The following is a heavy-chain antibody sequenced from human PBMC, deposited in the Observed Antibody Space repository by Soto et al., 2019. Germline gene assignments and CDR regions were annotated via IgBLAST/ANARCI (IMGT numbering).Heavy chain of an antibody. D-gene: IGHD6-25*01. CDR2: IYYSGTT. CDR1: GYSISSSNW. J-gene: IGHJ5*02. CDR3: ARRIATAASWFDP. V-gene: IGHV4-28*01. Sequence: PSETLSLTCAVSGYSISSSNWWGWIRQPPGKGLEWIGYIYYSGTTYYNPSLKSRVAIFVDTSSNQFSLKLSSLTAADTAVYYCARRIATAASWFDPWGQGTLVTVSS.